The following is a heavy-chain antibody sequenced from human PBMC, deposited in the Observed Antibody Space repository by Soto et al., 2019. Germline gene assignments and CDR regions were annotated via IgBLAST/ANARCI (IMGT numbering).Heavy chain of an antibody. V-gene: IGHV3-30*03. Sequence: QVQLVESGGGVVQPGRSLRLSCAASGFTFSSYGMHGVRQAPGKGLEWVAVISYDGSNKYYADSVKRRFTISRDNSKTTLYLQMNSLRAEETAVYYCARDRGGYDSALFDYWGQGTLVTLSS. J-gene: IGHJ4*02. CDR1: GFTFSSYG. D-gene: IGHD5-12*01. CDR2: ISYDGSNK. CDR3: ARDRGGYDSALFDY.